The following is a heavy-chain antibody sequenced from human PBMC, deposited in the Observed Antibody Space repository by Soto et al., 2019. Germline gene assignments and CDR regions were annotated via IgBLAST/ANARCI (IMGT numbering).Heavy chain of an antibody. CDR2: IHWNDDK. V-gene: IGHV2-5*01. D-gene: IGHD3-22*01. CDR3: ANTQDISGFLNS. Sequence: SGPTLVNPTQTLTLTCSFSGFSLSVYGVRVIWFRQPPGETLEWLALIHWNDDKRYSPYLKSRLTITKDTSKNQVVLTLTNLDPLDTGTYLCANTQDISGFLNSWGQGILVTVSS. J-gene: IGHJ4*02. CDR1: GFSLSVYGVR.